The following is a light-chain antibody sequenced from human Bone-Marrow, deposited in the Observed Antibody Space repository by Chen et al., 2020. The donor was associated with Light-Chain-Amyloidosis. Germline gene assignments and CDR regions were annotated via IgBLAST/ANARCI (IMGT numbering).Light chain of an antibody. J-gene: IGLJ2*01. CDR1: SIGTFNL. Sequence: QSDLTQPASVSWSPGQSFPISCTGHSIGTFNLVSWYQQSPGNAPKLIIYEGYRRPSEVSDRFSGSTSGSTASLTISGLQTEDEADYHCCSYGGYSTFVFGGGTKLTVL. CDR2: EGY. CDR3: CSYGGYSTFV. V-gene: IGLV2-23*03.